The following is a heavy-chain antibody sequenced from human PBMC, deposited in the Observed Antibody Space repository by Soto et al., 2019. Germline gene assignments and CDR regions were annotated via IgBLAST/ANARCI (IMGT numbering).Heavy chain of an antibody. CDR3: AREGGSSGGGDSDAFDI. CDR2: IIPIFGTA. D-gene: IGHD6-19*01. Sequence: SVKVSCKASGCTLSIYAISWVRQAPGQGLEWMGGIIPIFGTANYAQKFPGRVTITADESTRTAYMELSSLRSEETAGYYCAREGGSSGGGDSDAFDIWGQGTMVTVPS. J-gene: IGHJ3*02. V-gene: IGHV1-69*13. CDR1: GCTLSIYA.